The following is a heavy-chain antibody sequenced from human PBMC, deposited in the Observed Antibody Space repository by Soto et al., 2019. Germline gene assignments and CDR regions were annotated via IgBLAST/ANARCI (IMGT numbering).Heavy chain of an antibody. CDR1: GGSFSGYY. Sequence: PSETLSLTCAVYGGSFSGYYWSWIRQPPGKGLEWIGEINHSGSTNYNPSLKSRVTISVATSKNQFSLKLSSVTAADTAVYYCARGGYPNIVVVPAANSDDSFDIWGPGTMLTV. CDR2: INHSGST. CDR3: ARGGYPNIVVVPAANSDDSFDI. D-gene: IGHD2-2*01. J-gene: IGHJ3*02. V-gene: IGHV4-34*01.